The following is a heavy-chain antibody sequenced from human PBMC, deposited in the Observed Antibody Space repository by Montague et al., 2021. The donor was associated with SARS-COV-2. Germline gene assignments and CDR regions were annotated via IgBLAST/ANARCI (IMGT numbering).Heavy chain of an antibody. J-gene: IGHJ5*02. CDR3: ARLGFVELWLNLGWFDP. CDR2: VYYSGST. D-gene: IGHD3-16*02. Sequence: SETLSLNCYVSGDSIRSSGYYWGWIRQPPGKGLEWIGTVYYSGSTNYNPSLKSRVTMPVDTSKNQFSLELRSVTAADTAVYYCARLGFVELWLNLGWFDPWGQGTLVTVSS. CDR1: GDSIRSSGYY. V-gene: IGHV4-39*01.